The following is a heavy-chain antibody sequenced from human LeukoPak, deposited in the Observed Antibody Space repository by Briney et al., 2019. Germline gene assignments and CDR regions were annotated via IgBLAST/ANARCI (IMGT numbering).Heavy chain of an antibody. CDR2: IYYSGST. CDR3: ARVPFLEWLRPYYYYMDV. CDR1: GGSISSYY. Sequence: PSETLSLTCTVSGGSISSYYWSWIRQPPGKGLEWIEYIYYSGSTNYNPSLKSRVTISVDTSKNQFSLKLSSVTAADTAVYYCARVPFLEWLRPYYYYMDVWGKGTTVTVSS. D-gene: IGHD3-3*01. V-gene: IGHV4-59*01. J-gene: IGHJ6*03.